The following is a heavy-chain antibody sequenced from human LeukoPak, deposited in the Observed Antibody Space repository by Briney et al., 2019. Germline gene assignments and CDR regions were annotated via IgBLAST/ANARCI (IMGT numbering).Heavy chain of an antibody. V-gene: IGHV1-24*01. Sequence: GASVKVSCKVSGYTLTELSMHWVRQAPGKGLEWMGGFDPEDGETIYAQKFQGRVTMTEDTSTDTAYMKLSSLRSEDTAVYYCATYYSSSWYYFDYWGQGILVTVSS. CDR1: GYTLTELS. CDR3: ATYYSSSWYYFDY. D-gene: IGHD6-13*01. J-gene: IGHJ4*02. CDR2: FDPEDGET.